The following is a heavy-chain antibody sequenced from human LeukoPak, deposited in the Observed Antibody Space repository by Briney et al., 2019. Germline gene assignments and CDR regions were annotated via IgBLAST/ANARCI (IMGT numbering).Heavy chain of an antibody. D-gene: IGHD3-10*01. J-gene: IGHJ6*02. Sequence: GSLRLSCAASGFPFSSRVMSWVRQAPGKGLEWIGEINHSGSTNYNPSLKSRVTISVDTSKNQFSLKLSSVTAADTAVYYCARGGRYGSGSYYPLRYYGMDVWGQGTTVTVSS. CDR3: ARGGRYGSGSYYPLRYYGMDV. CDR2: INHSGST. V-gene: IGHV4-34*01. CDR1: GFPFSSRV.